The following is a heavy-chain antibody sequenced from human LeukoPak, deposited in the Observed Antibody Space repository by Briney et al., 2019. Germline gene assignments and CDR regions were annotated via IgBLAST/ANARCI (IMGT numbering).Heavy chain of an antibody. Sequence: GGSLRLSCAASGFTFSSYAMSWVRQAPGKGLEWVSGISGSGPYTFYTDSVKGRFTISRDSSKNTLYLQMNSLRAEDTALYYCAKHGYCSGISCFFDFWGQGTLATVSS. CDR2: ISGSGPYT. CDR1: GFTFSSYA. D-gene: IGHD2-2*03. CDR3: AKHGYCSGISCFFDF. J-gene: IGHJ4*02. V-gene: IGHV3-23*01.